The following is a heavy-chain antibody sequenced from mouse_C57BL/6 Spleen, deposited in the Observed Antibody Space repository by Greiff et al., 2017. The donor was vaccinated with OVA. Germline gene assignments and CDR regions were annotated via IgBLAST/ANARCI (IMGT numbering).Heavy chain of an antibody. D-gene: IGHD1-1*01. CDR2: IDPSDSYT. Sequence: VQLQQPGAELVRPGTSVKLSCKASGYTFTSYWMHWVKQRPGQGLEWIGVIDPSDSYTNYNQKFKGKATLTVVTSSSTAYMQLSSLTSEDSAVYYCARDTTVVRYFDYWGQGTTLTVSS. CDR1: GYTFTSYW. V-gene: IGHV1-59*01. CDR3: ARDTTVVRYFDY. J-gene: IGHJ2*01.